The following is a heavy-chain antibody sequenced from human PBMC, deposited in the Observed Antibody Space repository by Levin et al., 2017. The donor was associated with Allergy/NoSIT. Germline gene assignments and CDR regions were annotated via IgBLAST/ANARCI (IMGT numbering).Heavy chain of an antibody. CDR3: TSFGEMTSGWFNY. V-gene: IGHV3-73*01. CDR1: GFTFSGST. Sequence: QTGGSLRLSCAASGFTFSGSTMHWVRQASGKGLEWVGRIRSKGNSYATAYAVSVKGRFTISRDDSRNTAYLQMDSLKTEDTAVYYCTSFGEMTSGWFNYWGQGTLVTVSS. CDR2: IRSKGNSYAT. J-gene: IGHJ4*02. D-gene: IGHD6-19*01.